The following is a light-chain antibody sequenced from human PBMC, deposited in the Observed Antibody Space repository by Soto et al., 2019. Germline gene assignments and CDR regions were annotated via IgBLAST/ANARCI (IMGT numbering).Light chain of an antibody. CDR2: SNN. CDR1: SSNIGSKT. J-gene: IGLJ2*01. CDR3: AAWYDSLNGVV. Sequence: QSVLTQPPSASGTPGQRVTISCSGSSSNIGSKTVNWYQQLPGTAPKLLIYSNNQRPSGVPDRFSGSKSGTSASLAISGLQSEDEADYYCAAWYDSLNGVVFGVGTKLTVL. V-gene: IGLV1-44*01.